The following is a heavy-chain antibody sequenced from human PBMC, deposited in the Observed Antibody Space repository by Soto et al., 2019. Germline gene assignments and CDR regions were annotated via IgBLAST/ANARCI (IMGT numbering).Heavy chain of an antibody. CDR2: IYSAGTT. Sequence: GGSLRLSCAASGFTVSSSYMTWVRQAPGKGLEWVSVIYSAGTTYYADSVKGRFTISRDNSKNTLYLQMNSLRAEDTAVYYCARDATTIAARGWGQGTLVTVSS. CDR1: GFTVSSSY. CDR3: ARDATTIAARG. J-gene: IGHJ4*02. V-gene: IGHV3-66*01. D-gene: IGHD6-6*01.